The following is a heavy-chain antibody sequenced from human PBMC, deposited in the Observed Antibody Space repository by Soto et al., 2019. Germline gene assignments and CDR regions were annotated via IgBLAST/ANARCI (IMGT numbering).Heavy chain of an antibody. CDR3: ARQNYYDGSGYLFDL. CDR2: IFSDDST. Sequence: PGGSLRLSCAASGFVVSSSYMSWVRQAPGKGLEWVSVIFSDDSTKYADSVKGRFTISRDNSKNTLWLQMNSLRAEDTALYYCARQNYYDGSGYLFDLWGQGTMVTVSS. D-gene: IGHD3-22*01. V-gene: IGHV3-53*01. J-gene: IGHJ3*01. CDR1: GFVVSSSY.